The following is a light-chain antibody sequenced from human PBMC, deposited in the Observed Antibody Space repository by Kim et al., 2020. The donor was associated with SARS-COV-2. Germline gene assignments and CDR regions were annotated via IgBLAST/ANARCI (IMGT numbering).Light chain of an antibody. CDR1: QNVDNN. Sequence: IVVTQSPAPLFVSPGERVTLSCKTSQNVDNNLAWFQLKPGQAPRLVIYAASTRAAGIPARFSGRGSGSSFTLTITSLQFEDFAVYVCQQYNNRPPLTFGGGTKVDIK. CDR2: AAS. V-gene: IGKV3-15*01. CDR3: QQYNNRPPLT. J-gene: IGKJ4*01.